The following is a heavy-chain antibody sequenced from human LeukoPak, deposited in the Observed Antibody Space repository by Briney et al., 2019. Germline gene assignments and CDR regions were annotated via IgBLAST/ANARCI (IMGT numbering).Heavy chain of an antibody. D-gene: IGHD3-22*01. J-gene: IGHJ6*03. CDR1: GGSISSSSYY. CDR2: IYYSGST. CDR3: AAGLTYYYDSSGYYYYYYYMDV. Sequence: PSETLSLTCTVSGGSISSSSYYWGWIRQPPGKGLEWIGSIYYSGSTYYNPSLKSRVTISVDTSKNQFSLKLSSVTAADTAVYYCAAGLTYYYDSSGYYYYYYYMDVWGKGTTVTISS. V-gene: IGHV4-39*07.